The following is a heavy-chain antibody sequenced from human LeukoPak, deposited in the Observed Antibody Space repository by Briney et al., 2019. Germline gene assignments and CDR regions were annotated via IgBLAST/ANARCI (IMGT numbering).Heavy chain of an antibody. Sequence: GGSLRLSCAPSGFTFSRYIMNWGRQAPGKGLEWVSYISSSSITIYYADSVKGRFTISRDNTKNSLYLQINSVRAQETAVSSCARDLTAYWGQGTLVTVSS. CDR3: ARDLTAY. D-gene: IGHD3-16*01. CDR1: GFTFSRYI. CDR2: ISSSSITI. V-gene: IGHV3-48*01. J-gene: IGHJ4*02.